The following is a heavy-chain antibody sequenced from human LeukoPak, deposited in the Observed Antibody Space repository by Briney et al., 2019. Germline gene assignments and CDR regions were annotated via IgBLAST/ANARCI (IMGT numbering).Heavy chain of an antibody. CDR2: IYHSGST. CDR3: ARGKLNDRDYGMDV. D-gene: IGHD3-22*01. Sequence: PSETLSLTCAVSGGSISSSNWWSWVRQPPGKGLEWIGEIYHSGSTNYNPSLKSRVTISVDTSKNQFSLKLSSVTAADTAVYYCARGKLNDRDYGMDVWGQGTTVTVSS. J-gene: IGHJ6*02. CDR1: GGSISSSNW. V-gene: IGHV4-4*02.